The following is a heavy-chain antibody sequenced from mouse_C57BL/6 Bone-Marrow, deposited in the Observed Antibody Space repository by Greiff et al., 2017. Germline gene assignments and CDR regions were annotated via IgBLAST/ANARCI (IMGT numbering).Heavy chain of an antibody. CDR3: ARDSSGYLAWFAY. CDR2: IHPNSGST. J-gene: IGHJ3*01. CDR1: GYTFTSYW. Sequence: VQLQQPGAELVKPGASVKLSCTASGYTFTSYWMHWVKQRPGQGLEWIGMIHPNSGSTNYNEKFKSKATLTVDKSSSTAYMQLSSLTSEDSAVYYCARDSSGYLAWFAYWGQGTLVTVSA. D-gene: IGHD3-2*02. V-gene: IGHV1-64*01.